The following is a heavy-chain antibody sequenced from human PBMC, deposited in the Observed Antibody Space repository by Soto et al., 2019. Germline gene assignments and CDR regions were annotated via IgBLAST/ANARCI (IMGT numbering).Heavy chain of an antibody. V-gene: IGHV3-53*02. CDR3: ARGSRDSYPGSRIFDL. CDR1: GFTVSSHY. Sequence: EVQLVETGGGLIQPGGSLRLSCAASGFTVSSHYMSWVRQAPGKGLEWVSVIYSGGSTYYADSVKGRFTISRDNSKNTLYLQMTSLRAEDSAVYYCARGSRDSYPGSRIFDLWGRGTRVTVSS. CDR2: IYSGGST. J-gene: IGHJ4*02. D-gene: IGHD3-10*01.